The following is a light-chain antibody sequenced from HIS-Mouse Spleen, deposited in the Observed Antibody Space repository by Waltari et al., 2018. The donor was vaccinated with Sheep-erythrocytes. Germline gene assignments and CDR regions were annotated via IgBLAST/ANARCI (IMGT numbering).Light chain of an antibody. Sequence: EIVLTQSPATLSLSPGERATLSCRACQSVSSYLAWYQQKPGQAPRLLTYDASNRATGIPARFSGSGAGTDFTLTISSLEPEDFAVYYCQQRSNWYTFGQGTKLEIK. CDR2: DAS. CDR3: QQRSNWYT. V-gene: IGKV3-11*01. CDR1: QSVSSY. J-gene: IGKJ2*01.